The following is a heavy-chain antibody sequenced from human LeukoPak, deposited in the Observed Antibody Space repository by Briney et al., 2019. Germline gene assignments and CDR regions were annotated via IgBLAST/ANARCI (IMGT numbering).Heavy chain of an antibody. D-gene: IGHD6-19*01. V-gene: IGHV1-18*01. CDR3: ARVDLYSCGWELTPY. J-gene: IGHJ4*02. Sequence: ASVKVSCKASGYIFTNYGLNWVRQAPGQGLEWMGWISANNGITNYAQKFQGRVTLTTDTSTSTAYMELRSLGSDDTAMYYCARVDLYSCGWELTPYWGQGTLVTVSS. CDR2: ISANNGIT. CDR1: GYIFTNYG.